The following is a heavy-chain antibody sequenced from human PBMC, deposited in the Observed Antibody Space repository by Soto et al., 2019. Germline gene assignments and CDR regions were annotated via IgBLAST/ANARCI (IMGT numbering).Heavy chain of an antibody. V-gene: IGHV1-2*04. CDR3: AVKAVNYDSSDFHAFDI. CDR1: GYTFTGYY. Sequence: ASVKVSCKASGYTFTGYYMHWVRQAPGQGLEWMGWINPNSGGTNYAQKFQGWVTMTRDTSISTAYMELSRLRSDDTAVYYGAVKAVNYDSSDFHAFDIWGQGTLVTVSS. CDR2: INPNSGGT. J-gene: IGHJ3*02. D-gene: IGHD3-22*01.